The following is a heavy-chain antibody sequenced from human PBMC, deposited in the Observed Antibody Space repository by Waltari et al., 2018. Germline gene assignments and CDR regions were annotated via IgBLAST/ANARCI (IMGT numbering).Heavy chain of an antibody. J-gene: IGHJ5*02. V-gene: IGHV4-59*01. CDR2: IYYSGST. CDR1: GGSISSYY. D-gene: IGHD4-17*01. Sequence: QVQLQESGPGLVKPSETLSPTCTVSGGSISSYYWSWIRQPPGKGLEWIGYIYYSGSTNYNPSLKRRVTISVDTSKNQFSLKLSSVTAADTAVYYCARDRYGDWGHWFDPWGQGTLVTVSS. CDR3: ARDRYGDWGHWFDP.